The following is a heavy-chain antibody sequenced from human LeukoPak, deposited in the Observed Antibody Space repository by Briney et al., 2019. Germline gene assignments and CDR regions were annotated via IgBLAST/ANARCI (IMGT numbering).Heavy chain of an antibody. CDR2: ISYDGSNK. CDR3: ARTGCSSTSCYVGFDY. CDR1: GFTFSSYS. V-gene: IGHV3-30*04. J-gene: IGHJ4*02. Sequence: GSLRLSCAASGFTFSSYSMHWVRQAPGKGLEWVAVISYDGSNKYYADSVKGRFTISRDNSKNTLYLQMNSLRAEDTAVYYCARTGCSSTSCYVGFDYWGQGTPVTVSS. D-gene: IGHD2-2*01.